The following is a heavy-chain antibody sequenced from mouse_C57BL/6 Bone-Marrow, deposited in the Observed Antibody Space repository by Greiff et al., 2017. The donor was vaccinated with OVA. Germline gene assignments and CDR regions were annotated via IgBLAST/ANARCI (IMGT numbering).Heavy chain of an antibody. CDR2: IHPSDSDT. CDR3: AIYPRYYYGSSFLDY. CDR1: CYTFTSYW. Sequence: QVQLQQPGAELVKPGASVKVSCKASCYTFTSYWMHWVKQRPGQGLEWIGRIHPSDSDTNYNQKFKGKATLTVDKSYSTAYMQLSSLTSEDSAVYYCAIYPRYYYGSSFLDYWGQGTTLTVSS. D-gene: IGHD1-1*01. V-gene: IGHV1-74*01. J-gene: IGHJ2*01.